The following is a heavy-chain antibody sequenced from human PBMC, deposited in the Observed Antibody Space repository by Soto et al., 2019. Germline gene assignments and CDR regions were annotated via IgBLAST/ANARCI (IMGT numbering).Heavy chain of an antibody. D-gene: IGHD3-3*01. Sequence: QVQLVQSGAEVKKPGSSMKVACKVSGDTFSNSAINWVRQAPGQGLEWLGGIIPYFGAADAAPTFQGRVTIIADDATSTVYMELTNLRHEDTAVYYCAKARGVTTGAFDNWGQGTLVTVSS. CDR2: IIPYFGAA. V-gene: IGHV1-69*01. J-gene: IGHJ4*02. CDR3: AKARGVTTGAFDN. CDR1: GDTFSNSA.